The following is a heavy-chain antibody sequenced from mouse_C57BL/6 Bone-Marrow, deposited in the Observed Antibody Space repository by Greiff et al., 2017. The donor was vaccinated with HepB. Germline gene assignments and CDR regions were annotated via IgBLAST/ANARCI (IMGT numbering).Heavy chain of an antibody. CDR3: ARQDDGNFYAMDY. V-gene: IGHV5-17*01. Sequence: EVMLVESGGGLVKPGGSLKLSCAASGFTFSDYGMHWVRQAPEKGLEWVAYISSGSSTIYYADTVKGRFTISRDNAKNTLFLQMTSLRSEDTAMYYCARQDDGNFYAMDYWGQGTSVTVSS. CDR2: ISSGSSTI. CDR1: GFTFSDYG. D-gene: IGHD2-1*01. J-gene: IGHJ4*01.